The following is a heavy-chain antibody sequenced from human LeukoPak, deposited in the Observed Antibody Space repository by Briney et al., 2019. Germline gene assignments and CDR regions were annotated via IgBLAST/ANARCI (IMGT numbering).Heavy chain of an antibody. CDR1: EFTFDTYW. Sequence: GGSLRLSCAASEFTFDTYWMSWVRQAPGKGLEWVAHIKQDGSEKYYVDSVKGRFTISRDNTKNSLYLQMNSLRAEDTAVYYCARGRPIKQQLPGGMDVWGKGTTVTVSS. V-gene: IGHV3-7*01. D-gene: IGHD3-16*01. CDR2: IKQDGSEK. J-gene: IGHJ6*03. CDR3: ARGRPIKQQLPGGMDV.